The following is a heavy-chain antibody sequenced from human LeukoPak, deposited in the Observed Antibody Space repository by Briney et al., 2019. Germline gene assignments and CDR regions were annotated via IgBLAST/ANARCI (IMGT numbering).Heavy chain of an antibody. Sequence: SETLSLTCTVSGGSISTNDYYWGWIRQPPGKGLEWIGNIYYSGSTYYNPSLRSRVTVSVDTSKNQFSLKLSSVTAADTAVYYCARHRSGSYWRAFDIWGQGTMVTVSS. CDR2: IYYSGST. CDR1: GGSISTNDYY. V-gene: IGHV4-39*01. D-gene: IGHD1-26*01. J-gene: IGHJ3*02. CDR3: ARHRSGSYWRAFDI.